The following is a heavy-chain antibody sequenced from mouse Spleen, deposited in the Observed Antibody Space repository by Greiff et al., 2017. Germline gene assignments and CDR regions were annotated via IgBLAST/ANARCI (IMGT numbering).Heavy chain of an antibody. CDR3: ARDGNYEGLFAY. CDR2: ISSGGSYT. D-gene: IGHD2-1*01. CDR1: GFTFSSYA. J-gene: IGHJ3*01. V-gene: IGHV5-9-3*01. Sequence: EVHLVESGGGLVKPGGSLKLSCAASGFTFSSYAMSWVRQTPEKRLEWVATISSGGSYTYYPDSVKGRFTISRDNAKNTLYLQMSSLRSEDTAMYYCARDGNYEGLFAYWGQGTLVTVSA.